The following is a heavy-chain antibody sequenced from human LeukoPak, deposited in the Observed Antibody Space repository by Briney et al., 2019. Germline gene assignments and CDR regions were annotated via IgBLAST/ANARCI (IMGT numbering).Heavy chain of an antibody. Sequence: SETLSLTCTVSGGSISSYYWSWIRQPPGKRLEWIGYIYYSGSTNYNPSLKSRVTISVDTSNNQFSLKLSSVTAADTAVYYCARATYYYDSSLDYWGQGTLVTVSS. J-gene: IGHJ4*02. CDR1: GGSISSYY. V-gene: IGHV4-59*01. D-gene: IGHD3-22*01. CDR3: ARATYYYDSSLDY. CDR2: IYYSGST.